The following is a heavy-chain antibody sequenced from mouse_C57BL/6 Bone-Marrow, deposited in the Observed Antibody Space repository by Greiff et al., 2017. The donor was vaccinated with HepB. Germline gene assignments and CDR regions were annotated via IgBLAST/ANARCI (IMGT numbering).Heavy chain of an antibody. D-gene: IGHD2-1*01. CDR2: IHPGSGNT. J-gene: IGHJ2*01. V-gene: IGHV1-76*01. CDR1: GYTFTDYY. Sequence: VHVKQSGAELVRPGASVKLSCKASGYTFTDYYINWVKQRPEQGLEWIARIHPGSGNTNYNEKFKGKATLTADKSSSTAYMQLSTLTSEDSAVYFCASAVYYYATLYCFDYWGQGTTLTVSS. CDR3: ASAVYYYATLYCFDY.